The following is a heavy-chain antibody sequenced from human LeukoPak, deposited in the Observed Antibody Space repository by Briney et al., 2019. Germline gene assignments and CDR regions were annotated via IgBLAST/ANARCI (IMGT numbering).Heavy chain of an antibody. V-gene: IGHV3-30*03. CDR3: ARHLGLAASS. D-gene: IGHD6-13*01. CDR2: ISYEGGTQ. Sequence: LAGMSLRLSCAASGVTLSPYGMHWVRQAPGKGLEWVAVISYEGGTQHYADSVKGRFIISRDNAENTLSLQMNSLRAEGTAVYYCARHLGLAASSWGQGTLVTVSS. J-gene: IGHJ5*02. CDR1: GVTLSPYG.